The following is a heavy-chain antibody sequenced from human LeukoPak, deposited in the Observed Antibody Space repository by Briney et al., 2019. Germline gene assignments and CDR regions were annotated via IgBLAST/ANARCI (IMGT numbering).Heavy chain of an antibody. CDR1: GFTFSGSA. J-gene: IGHJ5*02. Sequence: GGSLRLSCAASGFTFSGSAMHWVRQASGKGLEWVGRIRTKGKSYATEYAASVKGRFIISRDDLKNTAYMQMKSLKIEDTAVYYCTRTTVTMADWFDPWGQGTLVTVSS. CDR2: IRTKGKSYAT. CDR3: TRTTVTMADWFDP. D-gene: IGHD4-17*01. V-gene: IGHV3-73*01.